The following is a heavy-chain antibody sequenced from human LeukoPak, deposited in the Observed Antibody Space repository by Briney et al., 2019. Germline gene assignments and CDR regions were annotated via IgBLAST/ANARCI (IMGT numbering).Heavy chain of an antibody. CDR2: IYTSGST. V-gene: IGHV4-61*02. CDR1: GGSISSGSYY. Sequence: PSQTLSLTCTVSGGSISSGSYYWSWIRQPAGKGLEWIGRIYTSGSTNYNPSLKSRVTISVDTSKNQFSLKLSSVTAADTAVYYCARDGPPYGLDYWGQGTLVTVSS. CDR3: ARDGPPYGLDY. J-gene: IGHJ4*02. D-gene: IGHD4-17*01.